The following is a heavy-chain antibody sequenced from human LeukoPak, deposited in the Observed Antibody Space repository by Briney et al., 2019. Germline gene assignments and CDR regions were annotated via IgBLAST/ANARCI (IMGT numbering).Heavy chain of an antibody. V-gene: IGHV3-66*01. D-gene: IGHD5-24*01. CDR1: GFTVSSNY. J-gene: IGHJ3*02. CDR2: IYSGGST. Sequence: GGSLRLSCAASGFTVSSNYMSWVRQAPGKGLEWVSVIYSGGSTYYAESVKGRFTISRDNSKNTLYLQMNSLRAEDTAVYYCARTDLVEMATIKDAFDIWGQGTMVTVSS. CDR3: ARTDLVEMATIKDAFDI.